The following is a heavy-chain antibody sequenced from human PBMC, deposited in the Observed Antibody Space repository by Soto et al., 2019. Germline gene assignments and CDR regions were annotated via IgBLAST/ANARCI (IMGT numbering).Heavy chain of an antibody. CDR2: INHSGST. CDR1: GGSFSGYY. J-gene: IGHJ4*02. D-gene: IGHD3-3*01. Sequence: SETLSLTCAVYGGSFSGYYWRWIRQPPGKGLEWIGEINHSGSTNYNPSLKSRVTISVDTPKNQFSLKLSSVTAADTAVYYCARGRMEWLLPSHFDYWGQGTLVTVS. CDR3: ARGRMEWLLPSHFDY. V-gene: IGHV4-34*01.